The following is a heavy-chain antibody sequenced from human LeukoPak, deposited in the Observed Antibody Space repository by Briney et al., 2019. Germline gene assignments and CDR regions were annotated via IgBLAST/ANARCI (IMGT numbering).Heavy chain of an antibody. Sequence: GGSLRLSCAASGFTFSDYYMSWIRQAPGKGLEWVSYISSSGSTIYYADSVKGRFTISRDNAKNSLYLQMNSLRAEDTAVYYCARERIEDYYDSSGYHYYFDYWGQGTLVTVSS. CDR3: ARERIEDYYDSSGYHYYFDY. J-gene: IGHJ4*02. V-gene: IGHV3-11*04. CDR2: ISSSGSTI. CDR1: GFTFSDYY. D-gene: IGHD3-22*01.